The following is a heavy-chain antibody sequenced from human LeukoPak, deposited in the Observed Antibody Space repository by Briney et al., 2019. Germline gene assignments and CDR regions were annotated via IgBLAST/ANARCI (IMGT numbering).Heavy chain of an antibody. J-gene: IGHJ4*02. D-gene: IGHD5-12*01. V-gene: IGHV1-69*13. Sequence: ASVNVSCKASGGTFSSYAISWVRQAPGQGLEWMGGIIPIFGTANYAQKFQGRVTITADESTSTAYMELSSLRSEDTAVYYCARARSDYEYYFDYWGQGTLVTVSS. CDR1: GGTFSSYA. CDR3: ARARSDYEYYFDY. CDR2: IIPIFGTA.